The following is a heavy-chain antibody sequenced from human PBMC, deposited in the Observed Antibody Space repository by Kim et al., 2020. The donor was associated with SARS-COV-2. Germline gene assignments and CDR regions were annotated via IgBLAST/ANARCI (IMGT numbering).Heavy chain of an antibody. V-gene: IGHV3-23*01. CDR1: GFTFSSYA. D-gene: IGHD6-13*01. CDR2: ISGSGGST. Sequence: GGSLRLSCAASGFTFSSYAMSWVRQAPGKGLEWVSAISGSGGSTYYADSVKGRFTISRDNSKNTLYLQMNSLRAEDTAVYYCAKEGAAAGLFKPNWFDPWGQGTLVTVSS. J-gene: IGHJ5*02. CDR3: AKEGAAAGLFKPNWFDP.